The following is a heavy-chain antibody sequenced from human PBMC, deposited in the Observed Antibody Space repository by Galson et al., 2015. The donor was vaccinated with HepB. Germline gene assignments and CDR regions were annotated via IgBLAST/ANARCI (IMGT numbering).Heavy chain of an antibody. V-gene: IGHV4-34*01. CDR2: INDSGST. J-gene: IGHJ2*01. D-gene: IGHD3-10*01. CDR3: ARGFGGSGSYRVGYFDL. CDR1: GGSFSGSY. Sequence: SETLSLTCAVYGGSFSGSYWSWVRQPPGKGLEWIGEINDSGSTNYNPSFKSRVTISLDTSKNQFSLKLTSVTAADRAVYYCARGFGGSGSYRVGYFDLWGRGTLVTVSS.